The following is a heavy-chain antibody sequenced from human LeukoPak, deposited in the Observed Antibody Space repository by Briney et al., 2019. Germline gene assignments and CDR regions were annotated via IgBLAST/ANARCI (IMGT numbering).Heavy chain of an antibody. CDR1: GGSISSGGYY. CDR3: ARLSGDYVTEYNWFDP. J-gene: IGHJ5*02. Sequence: SETLSLTCTVSGGSISSGGYYWSWIRQHPGKGLEWIGYIYYSGSTYYNPSLKSRVTISVDTSKNQFSLKLSSVTAADTAVYYCARLSGDYVTEYNWFDPWGQGTLVTVSS. CDR2: IYYSGST. D-gene: IGHD4-17*01. V-gene: IGHV4-31*03.